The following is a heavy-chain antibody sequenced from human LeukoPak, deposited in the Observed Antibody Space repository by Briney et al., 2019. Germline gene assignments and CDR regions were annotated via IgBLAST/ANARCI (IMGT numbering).Heavy chain of an antibody. CDR1: GGSISSGGYY. CDR3: ARIRRGVWIYYYGMDV. CDR2: IYYSGST. V-gene: IGHV4-31*03. D-gene: IGHD3-10*01. J-gene: IGHJ6*02. Sequence: SQTLSLTCTVSGGSISSGGYYWSWIRQHPGKGLEWIGYIYYSGSTYYNPSLKSRVTISVDTSKNQFSLKLSSVTAADTAVYYCARIRRGVWIYYYGMDVWGQGTTVTVSS.